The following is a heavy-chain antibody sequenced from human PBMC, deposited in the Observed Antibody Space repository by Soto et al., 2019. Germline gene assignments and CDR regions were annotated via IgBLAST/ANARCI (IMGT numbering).Heavy chain of an antibody. J-gene: IGHJ2*01. Sequence: QHPGKGLEWIGYIYYSGATNYNPSLQSRVTISIDMSKNALSLKLSSVTAADTAVYYCARHFFFQAEDGIRATVPVSAFLLNRSSDL. D-gene: IGHD1-26*01. V-gene: IGHV4-59*08. CDR3: ARHFFFQAEDGIRATVPVSAFLLNRSSDL. CDR2: IYYSGAT.